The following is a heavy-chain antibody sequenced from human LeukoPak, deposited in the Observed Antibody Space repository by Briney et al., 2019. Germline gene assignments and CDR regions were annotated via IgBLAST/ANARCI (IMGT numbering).Heavy chain of an antibody. J-gene: IGHJ3*02. V-gene: IGHV3-7*01. CDR3: ARGSGAFDI. Sequence: GGSLRLSCAASGFTFSSYSMNWVRQAPGKGLEWVANIKQDGSEKYYVDSVKGRFTISRDNAKNSLYLQMNSLRAEDTAVYYCARGSGAFDIWGQGTMVTVSS. CDR1: GFTFSSYS. CDR2: IKQDGSEK.